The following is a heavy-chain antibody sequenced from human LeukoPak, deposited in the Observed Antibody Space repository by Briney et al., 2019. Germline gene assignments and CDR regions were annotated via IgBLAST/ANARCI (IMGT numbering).Heavy chain of an antibody. CDR3: AKDSFCSGGSCYPGYFQH. V-gene: IGHV3-23*01. D-gene: IGHD2-15*01. CDR2: IGSDNKP. Sequence: GGSLRLSCEASGFTFSAYAMTWVRQAPGKGLEWVSSIGSDNKPHYSESVKGRFTISRDNSKNTLYLQMNSLRAEDTAVYYCAKDSFCSGGSCYPGYFQHWGQGTLVTVSS. CDR1: GFTFSAYA. J-gene: IGHJ1*01.